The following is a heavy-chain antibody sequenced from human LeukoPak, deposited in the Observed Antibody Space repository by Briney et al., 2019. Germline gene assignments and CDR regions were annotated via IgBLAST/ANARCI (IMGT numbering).Heavy chain of an antibody. D-gene: IGHD4-23*01. V-gene: IGHV4-38-2*01. J-gene: IGHJ4*02. CDR2: IYHSGST. Sequence: PSETLSLTCAVSGYSISSGYYWGWIRQPPGKGLEWIGSIYHSGSTYYNPSLESRVTISVDTSKNQFSLKLSSVTAADTAVYYCARHSGSTVVSYYFDYWGQGTLVTVSS. CDR1: GYSISSGYY. CDR3: ARHSGSTVVSYYFDY.